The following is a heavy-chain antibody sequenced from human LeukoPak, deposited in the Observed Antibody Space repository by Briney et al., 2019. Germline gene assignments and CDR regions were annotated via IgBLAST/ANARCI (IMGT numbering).Heavy chain of an antibody. CDR1: GFTFRIYA. CDR3: AREGSTEITMVRGVRYNWFDP. J-gene: IGHJ5*02. D-gene: IGHD3-10*01. V-gene: IGHV3-23*01. CDR2: ISGSDGST. Sequence: QAGGSLRLSCAASGFTFRIYAMSWVRQAPGKGLEWVSTISGSDGSTNYADSVKGRFSISRDNSKNTLYLQMKSLRAEDTAVYYCAREGSTEITMVRGVRYNWFDPWGQGTLVTVSS.